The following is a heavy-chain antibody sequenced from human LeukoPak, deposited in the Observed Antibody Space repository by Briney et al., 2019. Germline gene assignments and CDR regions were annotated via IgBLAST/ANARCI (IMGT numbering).Heavy chain of an antibody. D-gene: IGHD3-3*01. CDR2: ISYDGSNK. CDR3: AKDGDFWSGYTYFDY. Sequence: GGSLRLSCAASGFTFSSYGMHWVRQAPGKGLEWVAVISYDGSNKYYADSVKGRFTISRDNSKNTLYLQMNSLRAEDTAVYYCAKDGDFWSGYTYFDYWGQGTPVTVSS. J-gene: IGHJ4*02. V-gene: IGHV3-30*18. CDR1: GFTFSSYG.